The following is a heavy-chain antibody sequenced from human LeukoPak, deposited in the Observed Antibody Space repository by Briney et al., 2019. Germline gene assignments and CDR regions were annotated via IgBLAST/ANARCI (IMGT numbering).Heavy chain of an antibody. Sequence: KASETLSLTCTVSGGSISSYYWSWIRQPPGKGLEWIGYIYYSGSTNYNPSLKSRVTISVDTSKNQFSLKLSSVTAADTAVYYCARVVEDYDILTGYYLNWFDPWGQGTLVTVSS. CDR3: ARVVEDYDILTGYYLNWFDP. D-gene: IGHD3-9*01. CDR2: IYYSGST. V-gene: IGHV4-59*01. CDR1: GGSISSYY. J-gene: IGHJ5*02.